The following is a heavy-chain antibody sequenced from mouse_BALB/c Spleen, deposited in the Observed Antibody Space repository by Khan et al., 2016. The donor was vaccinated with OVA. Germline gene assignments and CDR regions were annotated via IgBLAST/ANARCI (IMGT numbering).Heavy chain of an antibody. V-gene: IGHV2-6-7*01. CDR1: GFSLTGYG. CDR2: IWGDGST. CDR3: ARELRRGGLAY. Sequence: QVQLKESGPGLVAPSQSLSITCTVSGFSLTGYGVNWVRQPPGKGLEWLGMIWGDGSTDYISALKSRLSINKDNSKSKVFLKMNSLQTDDTARDFCARELRRGGLAYWGQGTLVTVSA. J-gene: IGHJ3*01. D-gene: IGHD1-2*01.